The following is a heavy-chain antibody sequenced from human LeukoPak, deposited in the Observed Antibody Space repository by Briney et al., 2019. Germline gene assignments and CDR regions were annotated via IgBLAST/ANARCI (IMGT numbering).Heavy chain of an antibody. CDR3: ARQPYCTNGVCYIGGFDY. J-gene: IGHJ4*02. CDR1: GGSISSSSYY. V-gene: IGHV4-39*01. CDR2: IYYSGST. D-gene: IGHD2-8*01. Sequence: PSDTLSLTCTVSGGSISSSSYYWGWIRQPPGKGREWIGSIYYSGSTYYNPSLKSRVTISVDTSKNQFSLKLSSVTAADTAVYYCARQPYCTNGVCYIGGFDYWGQGTLVTVSS.